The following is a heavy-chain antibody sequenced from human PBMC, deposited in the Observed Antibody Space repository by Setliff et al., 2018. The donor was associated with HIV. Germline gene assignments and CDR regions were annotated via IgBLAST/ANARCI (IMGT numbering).Heavy chain of an antibody. D-gene: IGHD4-4*01. CDR2: IRHNGRNQ. Sequence: GGSLRLSCAASGFTFSSHGMHWVRQGPGKGLEWVAFIRHNGRNQYYAESVKGRFTVSRDNSKNTLFLQMDSLKAEDTALYYCARDRWADSNYYFDSWGQGTLVTVSS. J-gene: IGHJ4*02. CDR1: GFTFSSHG. CDR3: ARDRWADSNYYFDS. V-gene: IGHV3-30*02.